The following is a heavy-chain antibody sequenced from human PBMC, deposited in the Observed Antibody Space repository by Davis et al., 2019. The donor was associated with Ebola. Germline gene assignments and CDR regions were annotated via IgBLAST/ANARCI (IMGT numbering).Heavy chain of an antibody. D-gene: IGHD6-13*01. CDR3: ARLRRGYGQQLVFIDY. CDR2: IYHSGST. CDR1: GGSISSSNW. V-gene: IGHV4-4*02. Sequence: MPSETLSLTCAVSGGSISSSNWWSWVRQPPGKGLEWIGEIYHSGSTNYNPSLKSRVTISVDKSKNQFSLKLSSVTAADTAVYYCARLRRGYGQQLVFIDYWGQGTLVTVSS. J-gene: IGHJ4*02.